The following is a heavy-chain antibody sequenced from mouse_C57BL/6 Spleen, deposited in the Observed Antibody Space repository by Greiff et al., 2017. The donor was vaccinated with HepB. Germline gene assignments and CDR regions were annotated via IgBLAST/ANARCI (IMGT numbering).Heavy chain of an antibody. CDR3: ARGLITTGVDY. D-gene: IGHD1-1*01. CDR2: IYPGDGDT. V-gene: IGHV1-82*01. CDR1: GYAFSSSW. J-gene: IGHJ2*01. Sequence: QVQLQQSGPELVKPGASVKISCKASGYAFSSSWMNWVKQRPGKGLEWIGRIYPGDGDTNYNGKFKGKATLTADKSSSTAYMQLSSLTSEDSAVYFCARGLITTGVDYWGQGTTLTVSS.